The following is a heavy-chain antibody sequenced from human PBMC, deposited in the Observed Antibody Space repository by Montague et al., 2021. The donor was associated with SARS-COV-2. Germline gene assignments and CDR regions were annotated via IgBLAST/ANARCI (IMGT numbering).Heavy chain of an antibody. V-gene: IGHV4-34*01. CDR2: MNHSGST. Sequence: SETLSLTCAVYGGSFSGFYWSWIRQPPGKGLEWIGEMNHSGSTNYNPSLKSRVTISVDTSKNQFSLKLSSVTAADTAVYYRARGVTYYDILTGYYKGNYYYGMDVWGQGTTVTVSS. CDR3: ARGVTYYDILTGYYKGNYYYGMDV. D-gene: IGHD3-9*01. J-gene: IGHJ6*02. CDR1: GGSFSGFY.